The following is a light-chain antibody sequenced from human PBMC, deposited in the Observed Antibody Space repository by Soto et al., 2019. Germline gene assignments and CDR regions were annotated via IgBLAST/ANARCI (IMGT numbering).Light chain of an antibody. Sequence: DIQMTQSPSSLSASVGDRVTITCRASQSISRNLNWYQHKPGKAPKLLIYAASSLQNGVPSRFSGGGSGTEFPLSSSSLQPEDFGTYYCQQSYTTASITFGQGTRLEIK. CDR2: AAS. CDR3: QQSYTTASIT. J-gene: IGKJ5*01. V-gene: IGKV1-39*01. CDR1: QSISRN.